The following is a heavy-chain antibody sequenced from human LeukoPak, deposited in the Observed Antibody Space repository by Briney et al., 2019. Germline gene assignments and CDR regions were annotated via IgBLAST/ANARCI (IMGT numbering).Heavy chain of an antibody. V-gene: IGHV3-23*01. CDR2: ISGGGGKT. CDR3: AKDPIVFNSGDYYLGAFNI. Sequence: GGSLRLSCEASGFTFSSCALSWVRQAPGKGLEWVSAISGGGGKTWYAESVKGRFTISRDNSKNTLYLQMNSLRAEDTALYYCAKDPIVFNSGDYYLGAFNIWGQGAMVTVSS. D-gene: IGHD2-21*02. CDR1: GFTFSSCA. J-gene: IGHJ3*02.